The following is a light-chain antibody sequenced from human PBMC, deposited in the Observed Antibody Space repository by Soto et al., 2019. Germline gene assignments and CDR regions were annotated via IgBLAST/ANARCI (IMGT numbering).Light chain of an antibody. J-gene: IGLJ3*02. V-gene: IGLV2-23*01. CDR2: EDN. Sequence: QSVLTQPASVSGSPGQSITISCTGTSSDVGKYNLVSWYQQHPGKAPKLIIYEDNKRPSGVSNRFSGSKSGNTASLRISGLQAEDEADYYCCSYAGISTWVFGGGTQLTVL. CDR1: SSDVGKYNL. CDR3: CSYAGISTWV.